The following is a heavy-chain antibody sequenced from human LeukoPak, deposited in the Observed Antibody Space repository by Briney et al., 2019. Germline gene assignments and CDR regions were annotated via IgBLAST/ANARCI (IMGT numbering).Heavy chain of an antibody. V-gene: IGHV1-3*01. CDR2: INAGNGNT. CDR3: AILHSSSWTDY. CDR1: GYTFTSYA. Sequence: ASVKVSCRASGYTFTSYAMHWVRQAPGQRLEWMGWINAGNGNTKYSQKFQGRVTITRDTSASTAYMELSSLRSEDTAVYYCAILHSSSWTDYWGQGTLVTVSS. D-gene: IGHD6-13*01. J-gene: IGHJ4*02.